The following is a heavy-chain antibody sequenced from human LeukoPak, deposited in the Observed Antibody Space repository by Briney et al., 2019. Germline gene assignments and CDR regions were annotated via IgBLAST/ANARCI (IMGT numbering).Heavy chain of an antibody. CDR2: IYYSGST. Sequence: TSETLSLTCTVSGGSISNYYWSWIRQPPGKGLEWIGYIYYSGSTNYNPSLKSRVTMSVDTSKNQFSLKLNSVTAADTAVYYCAKSNGYGLVDIWGQGTMVTVTS. CDR3: AKSNGYGLVDI. CDR1: GGSISNYY. V-gene: IGHV4-59*12. D-gene: IGHD3-10*01. J-gene: IGHJ3*02.